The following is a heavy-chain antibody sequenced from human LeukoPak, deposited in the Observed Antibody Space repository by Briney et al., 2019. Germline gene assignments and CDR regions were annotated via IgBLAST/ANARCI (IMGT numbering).Heavy chain of an antibody. CDR2: IGPTGTDR. J-gene: IGHJ4*02. V-gene: IGHV3-21*01. CDR3: ATETIGRHYDY. CDR1: GFTFSSCG. D-gene: IGHD1-14*01. Sequence: PGGSLRLSCAASGFTFSSCGFNWVRQAPGKGLEWVSSIGPTGTDRYYADSVRGRFTISRDNSKNSMYLQMDSLRDEDTAVYYCATETIGRHYDYWGQGTLLTVSS.